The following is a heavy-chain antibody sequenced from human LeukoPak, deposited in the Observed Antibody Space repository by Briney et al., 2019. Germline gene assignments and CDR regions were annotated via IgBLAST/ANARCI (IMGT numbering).Heavy chain of an antibody. D-gene: IGHD3-10*01. V-gene: IGHV4-34*01. CDR2: INHGGST. Sequence: PSETLSLTCAVYGETFSDFHWSWIRQSPRKGLEWIGEINHGGSTNYNPSPKSRVTISVDTSKNQFSLRLSSVTAADTAVYYCARVRVDVVRGARYGMDVWGKGTTVTVSS. CDR3: ARVRVDVVRGARYGMDV. CDR1: GETFSDFH. J-gene: IGHJ6*04.